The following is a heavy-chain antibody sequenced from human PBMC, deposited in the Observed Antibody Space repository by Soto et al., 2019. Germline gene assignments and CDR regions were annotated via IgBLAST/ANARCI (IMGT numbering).Heavy chain of an antibody. J-gene: IGHJ3*02. CDR3: ANFGYNADDYIWGSPI. CDR2: ISYDGSNK. V-gene: IGHV3-30*18. D-gene: IGHD3-16*01. CDR1: GFTFSSYG. Sequence: QVQLVESGGGVVQPGRSLRLSCAASGFTFSSYGMHWVRQAPGKGLEWGAVISYDGSNKYYADSVKGRFTISRDNSKNTLYLQMNSLRAEDTAVYYCANFGYNADDYIWGSPIWGQGTMVTVSS.